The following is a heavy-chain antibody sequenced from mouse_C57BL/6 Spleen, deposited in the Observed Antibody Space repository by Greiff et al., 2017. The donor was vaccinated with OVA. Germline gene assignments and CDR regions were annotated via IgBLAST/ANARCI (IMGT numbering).Heavy chain of an antibody. D-gene: IGHD1-1*01. CDR1: GYTFTSYW. J-gene: IGHJ1*03. V-gene: IGHV1-53*01. CDR3: ARAYYYGSRRYFDV. CDR2: INPSNGGT. Sequence: QVQLQQPGTELVKPGASVKLSCKASGYTFTSYWMHWVKQRPGQGLEWIGNINPSNGGTNYNEKFKSKATLTVDKSFSTAYMQLSSLTSEDSAVYYCARAYYYGSRRYFDVWGTGTTVTVSS.